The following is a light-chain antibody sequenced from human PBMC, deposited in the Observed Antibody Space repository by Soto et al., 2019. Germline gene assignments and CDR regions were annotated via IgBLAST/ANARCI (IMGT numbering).Light chain of an antibody. V-gene: IGKV1-39*01. CDR1: QSISSY. Sequence: DIPMTQSPSSLSASVGDRVTITCRASQSISSYLNWYQQKPGKAPKLLIYAASSLQSGVPSRFSGSGSGTDFTLTISSLQPEDFATYYCQQSYSTPVEAFGQGTKLEIK. CDR3: QQSYSTPVEA. J-gene: IGKJ2*01. CDR2: AAS.